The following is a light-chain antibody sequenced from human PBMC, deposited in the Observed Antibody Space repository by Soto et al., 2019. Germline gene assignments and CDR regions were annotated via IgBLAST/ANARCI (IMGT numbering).Light chain of an antibody. J-gene: IGKJ4*01. CDR2: AAS. CDR3: QQANSFPLT. Sequence: DIQMTQSPSSVSASVGDRVTITCRASQGISSWLDWYQQKPGKAPKLLIYAASSLQSGVPSRFSGSGSGTDSTLTISSLQPEDFATYYCQQANSFPLTFGGGTKVEIK. CDR1: QGISSW. V-gene: IGKV1-12*01.